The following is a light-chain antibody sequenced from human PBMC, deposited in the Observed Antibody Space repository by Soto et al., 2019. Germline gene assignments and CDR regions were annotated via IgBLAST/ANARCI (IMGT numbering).Light chain of an antibody. CDR1: SSDVGGYNY. CDR2: DVS. J-gene: IGLJ2*01. V-gene: IGLV2-14*01. CDR3: SSYSSSSTPL. Sequence: QSVLTQPASVSGSPGQSITISCTGTSSDVGGYNYVSWYQQHPDKDPKLMIYDVSKRPSGVSNRFSCSKSGNTASLTISGLPAEDEADYYCSSYSSSSTPLFGGGTKLTVL.